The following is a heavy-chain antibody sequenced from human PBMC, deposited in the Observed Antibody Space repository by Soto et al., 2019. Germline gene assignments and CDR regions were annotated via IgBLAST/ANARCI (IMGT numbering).Heavy chain of an antibody. J-gene: IGHJ6*02. CDR1: GFTVSSNY. D-gene: IGHD5-12*01. CDR3: ARTPYSGNLPSYYYGMDV. V-gene: IGHV3-53*01. CDR2: IYSGGST. Sequence: PGGSLRLSCAGSGFTVSSNYMNWVRQAPGKGLEWVSVIYSGGSTFYADSVKGRFTISRDNSKNTLYLQMNSLRAEDTAVYYCARTPYSGNLPSYYYGMDVWGQGTTVTVS.